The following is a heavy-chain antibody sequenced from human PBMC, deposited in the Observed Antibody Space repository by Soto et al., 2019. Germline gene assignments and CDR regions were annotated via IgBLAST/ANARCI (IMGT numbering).Heavy chain of an antibody. J-gene: IGHJ5*02. V-gene: IGHV1-18*01. Sequence: ASVKVSCKASGYTFTSYGISWVRQAPGQGLEWLGWISNYNGNTNYAQNVQGRVTMTTGTSATTTYMELRSLRFGDTAVYYCARGPRYCSSSICFSGVTWFDPWGQGTLVTVSS. D-gene: IGHD2-2*01. CDR2: ISNYNGNT. CDR3: ARGPRYCSSSICFSGVTWFDP. CDR1: GYTFTSYG.